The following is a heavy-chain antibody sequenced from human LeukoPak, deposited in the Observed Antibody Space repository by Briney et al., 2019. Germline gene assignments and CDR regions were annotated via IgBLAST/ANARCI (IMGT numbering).Heavy chain of an antibody. CDR1: GGTFRSYA. CDR2: IIPIFGTT. J-gene: IGHJ2*01. Sequence: GASVTVSCKASGGTFRSYAISWVRQAPGQGLEWMGGIIPIFGTTSYAQNFQGRVTITADESTGTAYMDLSSLRSEDTAIYYCARESRGLGYCSGGNCPWYFDLWGRGTLVIVSS. V-gene: IGHV1-69*13. D-gene: IGHD2-15*01. CDR3: ARESRGLGYCSGGNCPWYFDL.